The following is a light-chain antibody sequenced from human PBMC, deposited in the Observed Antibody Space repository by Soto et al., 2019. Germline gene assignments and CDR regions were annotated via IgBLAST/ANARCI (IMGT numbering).Light chain of an antibody. V-gene: IGLV2-23*01. CDR1: SSDVGSYNL. CDR2: EGS. J-gene: IGLJ1*01. CDR3: CSYAGSSTPSHV. Sequence: QSVLTQPASVSGSPGQSITISCTGTSSDVGSYNLVSWYQHHPGKAPKLIIYEGSKRPSGISNRFSGSKSGNTASLTISGLQAEDEADYYCCSYAGSSTPSHVFGSGTKLTVL.